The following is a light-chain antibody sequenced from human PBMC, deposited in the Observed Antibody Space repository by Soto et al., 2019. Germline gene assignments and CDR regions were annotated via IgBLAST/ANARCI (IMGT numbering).Light chain of an antibody. Sequence: DIVMTQSPDSLAVSLGERATINCKSSQSVLYSSTNKNYLAWYQQKPGQPPKLLIYWASTRESGVPDRFSGSGSGTDFTLTSSSLQAEDVAVYYCQQYYSTPPAFGQGTKLEIK. CDR1: QSVLYSSTNKNY. CDR3: QQYYSTPPA. V-gene: IGKV4-1*01. J-gene: IGKJ2*01. CDR2: WAS.